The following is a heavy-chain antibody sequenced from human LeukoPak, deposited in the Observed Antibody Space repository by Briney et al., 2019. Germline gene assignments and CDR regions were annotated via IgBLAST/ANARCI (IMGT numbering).Heavy chain of an antibody. CDR1: GGSISSYY. CDR2: IYYSGST. D-gene: IGHD3-22*01. V-gene: IGHV4-59*01. J-gene: IGHJ4*02. Sequence: PSETLSLTCTVSGGSISSYYWSWIRQPPGKGLEWIGYIYYSGSTNYNPSLKSRVTISVDTSKNQFSLKLSSVTAADTAVYYCARALRANYYDSCYFDYWAREPWSPSPQ. CDR3: ARALRANYYDSCYFDY.